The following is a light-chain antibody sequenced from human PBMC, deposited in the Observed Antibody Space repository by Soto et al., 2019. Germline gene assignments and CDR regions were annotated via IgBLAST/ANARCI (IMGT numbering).Light chain of an antibody. CDR2: GAS. Sequence: DIVLTQSPATLSLSPGERATLSCRASLRIANSYLAWYQQKPGQAPRLLIYGASSRATDIPDRFSGSGSGTDFTLTISRLEPEDFAVYYCQQFDSSPFTFGPGTKVDIK. J-gene: IGKJ3*01. CDR1: LRIANSY. CDR3: QQFDSSPFT. V-gene: IGKV3-20*01.